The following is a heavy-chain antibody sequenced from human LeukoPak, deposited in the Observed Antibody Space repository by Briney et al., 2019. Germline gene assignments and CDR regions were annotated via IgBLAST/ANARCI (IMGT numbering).Heavy chain of an antibody. CDR1: GYTFTGYY. CDR2: INPNNGAT. Sequence: ASVKVSCKASGYTFTGYYMHWVRQAPGQGLEWMGRINPNNGATNYAQKLQGRVTITGDTSISTAYMELSSLRSDDTAVYYCARDGGYCSSGTICYSRAEYYYYGMDVWGQGTTVTVSS. V-gene: IGHV1-2*06. J-gene: IGHJ6*02. CDR3: ARDGGYCSSGTICYSRAEYYYYGMDV. D-gene: IGHD2-2*01.